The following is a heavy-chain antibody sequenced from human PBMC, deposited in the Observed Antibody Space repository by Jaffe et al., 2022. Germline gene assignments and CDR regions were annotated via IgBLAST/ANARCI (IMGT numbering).Heavy chain of an antibody. CDR2: IRDKANSYAT. J-gene: IGHJ5*02. V-gene: IGHV3-73*02. Sequence: EVHLVESGGGLVQPGGSLKLSCAASGFTFSVSAIHWVRQASGKGLEWVGRIRDKANSYATAYAASVKGRFTISRDDSKNTAYLQMDSLKTEDTAVYYCTSYCSASSCTEAPFSWGQGTLVTVSS. CDR1: GFTFSVSA. CDR3: TSYCSASSCTEAPFS. D-gene: IGHD2-15*01.